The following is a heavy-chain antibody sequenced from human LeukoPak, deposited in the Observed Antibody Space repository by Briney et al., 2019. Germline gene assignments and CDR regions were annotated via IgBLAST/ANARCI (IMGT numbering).Heavy chain of an antibody. CDR2: IYGGGST. D-gene: IGHD6-19*01. V-gene: IGHV3-53*01. J-gene: IGHJ4*02. Sequence: GGSLRLSCAATGLSVSSNFMSWDRQAPGKGLEWVSVIYGGGSTYYADSVKGRFTISRDTPKNTLYLQMNSLRVEDTAVYYCASWPVGWYGEDSWGQGTLVAVSS. CDR1: GLSVSSNF. CDR3: ASWPVGWYGEDS.